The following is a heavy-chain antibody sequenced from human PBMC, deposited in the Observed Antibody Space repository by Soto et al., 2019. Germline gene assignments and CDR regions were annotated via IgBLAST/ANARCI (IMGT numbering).Heavy chain of an antibody. CDR1: GFTFSSYS. Sequence: GGSLRLSCAASGFTFSSYSMNWVRQAPGKGLEWVSSISSSSSYIYYADSVKGRFTITRDNAKNSLYLQMNSLRAEDTAVYYCARAGTIIVVVPAAYDYWGQGTLVTVSS. CDR3: ARAGTIIVVVPAAYDY. J-gene: IGHJ4*02. D-gene: IGHD2-2*01. CDR2: ISSSSSYI. V-gene: IGHV3-21*01.